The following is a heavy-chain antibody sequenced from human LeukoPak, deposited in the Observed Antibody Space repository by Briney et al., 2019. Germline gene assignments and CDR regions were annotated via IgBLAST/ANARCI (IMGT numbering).Heavy chain of an antibody. CDR3: AKGGSAYASWYFDL. CDR1: GFTFSSYG. D-gene: IGHD5-12*01. Sequence: GGSLRLSCAASGFTFSSYGMHWVRQAPGKGLEWVAVISDDGSDKYYADSVKGRFTISRDNSKNTLYLQMNSLRAEDAAVYYCAKGGSAYASWYFDLWGRGTLVSVSS. J-gene: IGHJ2*01. CDR2: ISDDGSDK. V-gene: IGHV3-30*18.